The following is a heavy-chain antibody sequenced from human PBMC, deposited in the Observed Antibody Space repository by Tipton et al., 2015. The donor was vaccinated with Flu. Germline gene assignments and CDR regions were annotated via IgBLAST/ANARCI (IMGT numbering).Heavy chain of an antibody. CDR3: ARGLGVVVAVAFDF. CDR1: GGSFSGYY. Sequence: TLSLTCAVYGGSFSGYYWSWIRQPPGKGLEWIGEINHSGSTNYNPSLKSRVTISVDTSKNQFSLKLSAVTAADTAVYYCARGLGVVVAVAFDFWGQGTMVTVSS. D-gene: IGHD2-15*01. J-gene: IGHJ3*01. CDR2: INHSGST. V-gene: IGHV4-34*01.